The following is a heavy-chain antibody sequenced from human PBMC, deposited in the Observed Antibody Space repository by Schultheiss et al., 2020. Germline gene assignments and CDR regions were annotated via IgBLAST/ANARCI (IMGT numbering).Heavy chain of an antibody. CDR2: ISWDGDE. CDR3: AHRPYDFWTGKAKFDP. Sequence: SGPTLVKPTQTLTLTCTFSGFSLSTSGVGVGWIRQPPGKALEWLALISWDGDERYSPSLESRLTITKDTSKNQVVLTMTNMDPVDTATYYCAHRPYDFWTGKAKFDPWGQGALVTVSS. V-gene: IGHV2-5*02. D-gene: IGHD3-3*01. J-gene: IGHJ5*02. CDR1: GFSLSTSGVG.